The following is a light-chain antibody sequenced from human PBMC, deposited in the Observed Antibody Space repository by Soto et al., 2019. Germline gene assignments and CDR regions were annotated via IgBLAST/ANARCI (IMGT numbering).Light chain of an antibody. CDR3: QQANSFPRT. J-gene: IGKJ1*01. V-gene: IGKV1D-12*01. CDR2: AAS. CDR1: QSISSW. Sequence: DLQMTQSPSSLSASVGDRVTITCRARQSISSWLAWYQHKPGKDPKLLIYAASSLQSGVPSRFSGSGSGTDFTLTISSLQPADFSTYYCQQANSFPRTFGQGTKVDIK.